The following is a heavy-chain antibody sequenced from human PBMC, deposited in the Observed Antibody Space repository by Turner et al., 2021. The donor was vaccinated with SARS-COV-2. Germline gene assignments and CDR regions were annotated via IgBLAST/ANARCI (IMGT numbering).Heavy chain of an antibody. CDR2: IYYSGST. D-gene: IGHD6-13*01. CDR1: AGSISSSSYY. V-gene: IGHV4-39*01. Sequence: QLQLQESGPGLVKPSETLSITCTVSAGSISSSSYYWGWIRQPPGKGLEWIGSIYYSGSTYYNPSLKSRVTISVDTSKNQFSLKLSSVTAADTAVYYCARHWEVAAAAYLARFDPWGQGTLVTVSS. CDR3: ARHWEVAAAAYLARFDP. J-gene: IGHJ5*02.